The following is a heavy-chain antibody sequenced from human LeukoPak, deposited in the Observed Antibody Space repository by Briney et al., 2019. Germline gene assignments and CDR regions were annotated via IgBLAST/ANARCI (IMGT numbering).Heavy chain of an antibody. J-gene: IGHJ4*02. V-gene: IGHV4-34*01. CDR1: GGSFSGYY. D-gene: IGHD1-26*01. Sequence: SSETLSLTCAVYGGSFSGYYWSWIRQPPGKGLEWVGEINHSGSTNYNPSLKSRVTISVDTSKNQFSLKLSSVTAVDTAVYYCARGIVGATSNFDYWGQGTLVTVSS. CDR3: ARGIVGATSNFDY. CDR2: INHSGST.